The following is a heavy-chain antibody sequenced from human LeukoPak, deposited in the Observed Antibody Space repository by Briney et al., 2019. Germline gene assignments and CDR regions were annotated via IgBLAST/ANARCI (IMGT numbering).Heavy chain of an antibody. Sequence: GGSLRLSCAASGFTFSSHAMHWVRQAPGKGLEWVAVISYDGSNKYYADSVKGRFTISRDNSKNTLYLQMNSLRAEDMAVYYCAKSEVTTAYFDYWGQGTLVTVSS. V-gene: IGHV3-30-3*02. D-gene: IGHD4-17*01. J-gene: IGHJ4*02. CDR1: GFTFSSHA. CDR3: AKSEVTTAYFDY. CDR2: ISYDGSNK.